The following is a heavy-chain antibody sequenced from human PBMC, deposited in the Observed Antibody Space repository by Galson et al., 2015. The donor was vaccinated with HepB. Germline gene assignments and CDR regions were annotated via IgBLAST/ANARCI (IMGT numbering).Heavy chain of an antibody. CDR1: GFTFRIYD. CDR3: AAARGLAFNALDL. Sequence: SLRLSCAASGFTFRIYDMLWVRQAPGKGLEWVALISFDGNNTYYADSVKGRLTLSRDNSKNTLHLQMNSLKTEDTAVYYCAAARGLAFNALDLWGQGTLVTVAS. D-gene: IGHD2-21*01. V-gene: IGHV3-30*03. CDR2: ISFDGNNT. J-gene: IGHJ5*02.